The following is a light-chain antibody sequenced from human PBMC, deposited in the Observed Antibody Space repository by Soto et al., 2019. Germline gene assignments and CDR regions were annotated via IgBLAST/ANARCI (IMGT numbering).Light chain of an antibody. CDR1: QTISNW. CDR3: QHYNSYPYT. J-gene: IGKJ2*01. Sequence: DIQMTQSPSTLSASVGDRVTITCRASQTISNWLAWYQQRPGKAPNLLIYKASSLESGVSSRFSGSGFGTEFTLTISSLQPDDFATYYGQHYNSYPYTFGQGTKLEIK. CDR2: KAS. V-gene: IGKV1-5*03.